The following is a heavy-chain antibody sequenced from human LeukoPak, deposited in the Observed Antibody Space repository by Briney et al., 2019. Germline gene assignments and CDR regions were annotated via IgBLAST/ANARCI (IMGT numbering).Heavy chain of an antibody. J-gene: IGHJ4*02. CDR3: ARTSTADFWSGTYDY. V-gene: IGHV4-59*01. CDR1: GGSISSYY. Sequence: NPSETLSLTCTVSGGSISSYYWSWIRQPPGKGLEWIGYIYYSGGTNYNPSLKSRVTISVDTSKNQFSLKLSSVTAADTAVYYCARTSTADFWSGTYDYWGQGTPVTVSS. CDR2: IYYSGGT. D-gene: IGHD3-3*01.